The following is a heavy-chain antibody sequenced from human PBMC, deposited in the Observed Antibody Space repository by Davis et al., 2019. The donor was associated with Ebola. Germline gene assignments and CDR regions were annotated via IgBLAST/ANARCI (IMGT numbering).Heavy chain of an antibody. V-gene: IGHV3-7*01. Sequence: GESLKISCAASGFTFNTYWMSWVRQAPGKALEWVANIRQDGGEKYYVDSVRGRFTISRDNAKTSLYLQMNSLRAEDTAVYYCAGDQGDSWGQGTLVTVSS. CDR1: GFTFNTYW. CDR3: AGDQGDS. CDR2: IRQDGGEK. J-gene: IGHJ5*01.